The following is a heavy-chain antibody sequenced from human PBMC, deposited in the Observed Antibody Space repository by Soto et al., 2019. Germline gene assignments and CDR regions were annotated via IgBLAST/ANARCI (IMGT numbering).Heavy chain of an antibody. D-gene: IGHD1-26*01. V-gene: IGHV1-24*01. CDR1: GYTLTELS. Sequence: ASVKVSCKVSGYTLTELSMHWVRQAPGKGLEWMGGFDPEDGETIYAQKFQGRVTMTEDTSTDTAYMELSSLRSEDTAVYYCATVHIEGLLRHGRYYYYGMDVWGQGTMVTVSS. J-gene: IGHJ6*02. CDR3: ATVHIEGLLRHGRYYYYGMDV. CDR2: FDPEDGET.